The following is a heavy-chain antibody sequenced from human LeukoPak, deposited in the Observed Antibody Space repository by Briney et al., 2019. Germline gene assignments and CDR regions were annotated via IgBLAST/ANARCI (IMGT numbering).Heavy chain of an antibody. Sequence: GGSLRLSCAASGFTFSSYAMHWVRQAPGKGLEYVSAISSNGGSTYYANSVKGRFTISRDNSKNTLYLQMGSLGAEDMAVYYCARVISHTAGRASDIWGQGTMVTVSS. D-gene: IGHD5-18*01. V-gene: IGHV3-64*01. CDR2: ISSNGGST. CDR1: GFTFSSYA. J-gene: IGHJ3*02. CDR3: ARVISHTAGRASDI.